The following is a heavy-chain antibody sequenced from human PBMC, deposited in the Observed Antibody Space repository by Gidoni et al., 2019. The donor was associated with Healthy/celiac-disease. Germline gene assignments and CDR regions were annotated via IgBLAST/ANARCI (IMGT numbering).Heavy chain of an antibody. CDR3: ARERRLAKGGWLRGQDY. CDR2: ISYDGSNK. J-gene: IGHJ4*02. V-gene: IGHV3-30-3*01. Sequence: QVQLVESGGGVVQPGRSLRLSWAASGFTFSSYAMHWVRQAPGKGLEWLAVISYDGSNKYYADSVKGRFTISRDNSKNTLYLQMNSLRAEDTAVYYCARERRLAKGGWLRGQDYWGQGTLVTVSS. CDR1: GFTFSSYA. D-gene: IGHD5-12*01.